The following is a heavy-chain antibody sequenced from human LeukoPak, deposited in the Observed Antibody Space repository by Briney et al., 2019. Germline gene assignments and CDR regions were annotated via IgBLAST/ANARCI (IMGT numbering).Heavy chain of an antibody. D-gene: IGHD6-19*01. V-gene: IGHV1-24*01. CDR1: GYTLTELS. CDR3: ATNQASSGWRYYYYYGMDV. J-gene: IGHJ6*02. CDR2: FNPEDGET. Sequence: GASVKVSCKVSGYTLTELSMNWVRQAPGKGLEWMGGFNPEDGETIYAQKFQGRVTMTEDTSTDTAYMELSSLRSEDTAVYYCATNQASSGWRYYYYYGMDVWGQGTTVTVSS.